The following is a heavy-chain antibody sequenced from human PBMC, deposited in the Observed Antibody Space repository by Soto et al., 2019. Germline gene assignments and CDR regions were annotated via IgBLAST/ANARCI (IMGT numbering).Heavy chain of an antibody. CDR3: AREGHSSWQWLNP. Sequence: QVQLQESGPGLVEPSQTLSLVCSVSGDPLSYGGYYWIWVRQSPGKALEWIGFVYHTGATYYHPSPHSRVTMAVHMSKNQFPLKLTSVTAADTATYYCAREGHSSWQWLNPWGQGILVTVS. D-gene: IGHD2-15*01. J-gene: IGHJ5*02. CDR2: VYHTGAT. CDR1: GDPLSYGGYY. V-gene: IGHV4-31*03.